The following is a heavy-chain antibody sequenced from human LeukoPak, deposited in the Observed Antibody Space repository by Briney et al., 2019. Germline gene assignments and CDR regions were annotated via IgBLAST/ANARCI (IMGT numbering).Heavy chain of an antibody. CDR2: IYYSGST. CDR3: ARLLGYCSSTSCLLQYNWFDP. D-gene: IGHD2-2*01. V-gene: IGHV4-39*01. J-gene: IGHJ5*02. CDR1: GGSISSSSYY. Sequence: SETLSLTCTVSGGSISSSSYYWGWIRQPPGKGLEWIGSIYYSGSTYYNPSLKSRVTISVDTSKNQFSLKLSSVTAADTAVYYCARLLGYCSSTSCLLQYNWFDPWGQGTLVTVSS.